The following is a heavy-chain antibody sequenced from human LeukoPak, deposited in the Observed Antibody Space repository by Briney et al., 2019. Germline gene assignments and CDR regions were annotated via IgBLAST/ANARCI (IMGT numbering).Heavy chain of an antibody. CDR1: GGSISSYY. J-gene: IGHJ6*03. CDR3: AREWPVYYYYYYMDV. Sequence: KPSETLSLTCTVSGGSISSYYWSWIRQPAGKGLEWIGRIYTSGSTNYNPSLKSRVTISVDTSKNQFSLKLSSVTAADTAVYYCAREWPVYYYYYYMDVWGKGTTVTASS. CDR2: IYTSGST. D-gene: IGHD6-19*01. V-gene: IGHV4-4*07.